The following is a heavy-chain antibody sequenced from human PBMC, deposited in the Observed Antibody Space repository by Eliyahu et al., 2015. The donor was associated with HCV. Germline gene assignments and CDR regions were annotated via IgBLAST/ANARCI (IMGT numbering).Heavy chain of an antibody. J-gene: IGHJ4*02. V-gene: IGHV3-21*01. CDR2: ISSSSSYI. D-gene: IGHD4-17*01. Sequence: EVQLVESGGGLVKPGGSLRLSCAASGFXFSSYSMNWVRQAPGKGLEWVSSISSSSSYIYYADSVKGRFTISRDNAKNSLYLQMNSLRAEDTAVYYCARDMRGDYGFDYWGQGTLVTVSS. CDR1: GFXFSSYS. CDR3: ARDMRGDYGFDY.